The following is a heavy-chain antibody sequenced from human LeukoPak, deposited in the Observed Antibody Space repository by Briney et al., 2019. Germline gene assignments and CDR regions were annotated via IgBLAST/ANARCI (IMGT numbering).Heavy chain of an antibody. CDR3: ATEDPHYYDSSGYYFDY. Sequence: ASVKVSCKVSGYTLTELSMHWVRQAPGKGLEWMGGFDPEDGETIYAQKFQGRVTMAEDTSTDTAYMELSSLRSEDTAVYYCATEDPHYYDSSGYYFDYWGQGTLVTVSS. CDR1: GYTLTELS. CDR2: FDPEDGET. D-gene: IGHD3-22*01. V-gene: IGHV1-24*01. J-gene: IGHJ4*02.